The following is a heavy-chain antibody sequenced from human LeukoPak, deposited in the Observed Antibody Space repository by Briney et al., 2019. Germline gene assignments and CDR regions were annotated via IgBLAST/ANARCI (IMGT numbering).Heavy chain of an antibody. Sequence: GGSLRLSCAASGFTFSSYSTNWVRQAPGKGLEWVSSISSSSSYIYYADSVKGRFTISRDNAKNSLYLQMNSLRAEDTAVYYCARVLVGATGNFDYWGQGTLVTVSS. CDR2: ISSSSSYI. J-gene: IGHJ4*02. CDR3: ARVLVGATGNFDY. CDR1: GFTFSSYS. V-gene: IGHV3-21*01. D-gene: IGHD1-26*01.